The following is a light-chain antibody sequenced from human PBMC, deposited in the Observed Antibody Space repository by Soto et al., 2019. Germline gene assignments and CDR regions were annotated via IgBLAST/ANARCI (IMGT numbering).Light chain of an antibody. J-gene: IGLJ1*01. V-gene: IGLV2-14*01. CDR3: SSYTDSTNYV. CDR1: SSDVGTRNF. CDR2: QVT. Sequence: QSVLTQPASVSGSPGQSITISCTGTSSDVGTRNFVSWYQQHPGKAPKLMIYQVTNRPSGVSNRFSGSKSGNTASLTISGLQAEDEADYYCSSYTDSTNYVCGTGTKVTVL.